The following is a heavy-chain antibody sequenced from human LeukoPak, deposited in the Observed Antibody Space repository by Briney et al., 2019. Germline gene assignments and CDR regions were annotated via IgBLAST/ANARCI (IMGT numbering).Heavy chain of an antibody. J-gene: IGHJ4*02. Sequence: ASVKVSCKASGYTFTDYYMHWVRQAPGQGLEWMGIINPSGGSTSYAQKFQGRVTMTRDTSTSTVYMELSSLRSEDTAVYYCARSSSWKPFDYWGQGTLVTVSS. D-gene: IGHD6-13*01. V-gene: IGHV1-46*01. CDR2: INPSGGST. CDR1: GYTFTDYY. CDR3: ARSSSWKPFDY.